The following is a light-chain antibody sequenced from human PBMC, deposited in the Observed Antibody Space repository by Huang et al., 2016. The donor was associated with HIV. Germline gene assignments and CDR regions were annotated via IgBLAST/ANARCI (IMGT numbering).Light chain of an antibody. CDR2: AAS. J-gene: IGKJ3*01. Sequence: IQLTQSPSSLSASVGDRVTITCRASQGISSYLAWYQQKPGKAPKLLIYAASTLQSGVPSRFSCSGSVTDFTLTISCLQPEDFATYYCQQLNSYPRTFGPGTKVDIK. CDR3: QQLNSYPRT. V-gene: IGKV1-9*01. CDR1: QGISSY.